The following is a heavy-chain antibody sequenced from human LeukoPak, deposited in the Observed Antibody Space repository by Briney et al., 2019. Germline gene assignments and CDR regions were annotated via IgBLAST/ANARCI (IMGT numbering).Heavy chain of an antibody. CDR2: ISSSGAIQ. CDR1: KFTSSNYG. D-gene: IGHD3-3*01. V-gene: IGHV3-30*03. CDR3: ARRPGPYDFYRTDAFDI. Sequence: GGSLRLSCAASKFTSSNYGMHWVRQAPGKGLEWVAVISSSGAIQYYLESVKGRFTISRDNSGNTLYLQMNSLRPEDTAVYYCARRPGPYDFYRTDAFDIWGQGTMVTVSS. J-gene: IGHJ3*02.